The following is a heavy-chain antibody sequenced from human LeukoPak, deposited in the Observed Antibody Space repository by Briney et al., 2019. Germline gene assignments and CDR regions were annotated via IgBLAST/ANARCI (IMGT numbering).Heavy chain of an antibody. CDR1: GYTFTSYD. CDR3: ARGDPLMYYYYYGMDV. CDR2: MNPNSGNT. D-gene: IGHD2-8*01. J-gene: IGHJ6*02. Sequence: AASVKVSCKASGYTFTSYDINWVRQATGQGLEWMGWMNPNSGNTGYAQKFQGRVTMTRNTSISTAYLELSSLRSGDTAVYYCARGDPLMYYYYYGMDVWGQGTTVTVSS. V-gene: IGHV1-8*01.